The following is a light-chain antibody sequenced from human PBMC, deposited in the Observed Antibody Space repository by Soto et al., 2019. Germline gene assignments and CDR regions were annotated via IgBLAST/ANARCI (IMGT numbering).Light chain of an antibody. CDR2: GND. J-gene: IGLJ1*01. CDR1: TSNIGNNP. V-gene: IGLV1-44*01. CDR3: AAWDDRMNGYV. Sequence: QSVLTQPPSASSTPGQTVTISCAVGTSNIGNNPVNWYQQLPGAAPKAVIYGNDQRPSGVPDRFSASKSATSASLAITGLQSEDEADYYCAAWDDRMNGYVFGSGTKVNVL.